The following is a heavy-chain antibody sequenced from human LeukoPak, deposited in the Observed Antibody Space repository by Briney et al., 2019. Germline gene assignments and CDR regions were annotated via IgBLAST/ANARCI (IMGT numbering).Heavy chain of an antibody. CDR3: ARGSSGWYVYYFDY. Sequence: PSETLSLTCTVPGDPISSYYWSWIRQPPGKGLEWIGYIYYSGNTNYNPSLKSRLTISVDTPQNQLSRKLTSVTAADTAVYYCARGSSGWYVYYFDYWGQGTLVTVSS. CDR1: GDPISSYY. D-gene: IGHD6-19*01. J-gene: IGHJ4*02. V-gene: IGHV4-59*12. CDR2: IYYSGNT.